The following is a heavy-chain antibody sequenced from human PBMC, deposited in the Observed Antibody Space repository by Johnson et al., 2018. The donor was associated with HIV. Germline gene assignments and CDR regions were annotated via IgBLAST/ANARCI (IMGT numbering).Heavy chain of an antibody. CDR2: ISSGDTTI. V-gene: IGHV3-11*04. D-gene: IGHD3-3*01. CDR3: ATYNFWSSYAFDI. J-gene: IGHJ3*02. Sequence: VQLVESGGGLVKPGGSLRLACAASGFTFSDYYMSWIRQAPGKGLEWVSYISSGDTTIYYADSVKGRFTISRDNTKNSLYLQMNSLTAEDTAVYYCATYNFWSSYAFDIWGQGTMVTVSS. CDR1: GFTFSDYY.